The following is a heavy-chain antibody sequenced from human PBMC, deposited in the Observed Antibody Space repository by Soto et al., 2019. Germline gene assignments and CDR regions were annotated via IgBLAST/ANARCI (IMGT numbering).Heavy chain of an antibody. CDR2: IYYSGST. Sequence: SETLSLTCTVSGGSISSGDYYWSWIRQPPGKGLEWIGYIYYSGSTYYNPSLKSRVTISVDTSKNQFSLKLSSVTAADTAVYYCARDLGKCTNGVCRDYWGQGTLVTVS. CDR1: GGSISSGDYY. CDR3: ARDLGKCTNGVCRDY. D-gene: IGHD2-8*01. J-gene: IGHJ4*02. V-gene: IGHV4-30-4*01.